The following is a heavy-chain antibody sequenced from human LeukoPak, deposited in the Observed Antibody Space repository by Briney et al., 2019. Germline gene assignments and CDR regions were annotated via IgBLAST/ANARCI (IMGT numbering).Heavy chain of an antibody. CDR3: ARVGLQYAFDI. V-gene: IGHV4-59*01. Sequence: SETLSLTCTVSGGSISTYYWSWIRQPPGKGLEWIGYIYYSGNTNNNPSLKSRVTISVDTSKNQFSLKVNSVTAADTAVYYCARVGLQYAFDIWGEGAMVTVSS. J-gene: IGHJ3*02. CDR1: GGSISTYY. CDR2: IYYSGNT. D-gene: IGHD4-11*01.